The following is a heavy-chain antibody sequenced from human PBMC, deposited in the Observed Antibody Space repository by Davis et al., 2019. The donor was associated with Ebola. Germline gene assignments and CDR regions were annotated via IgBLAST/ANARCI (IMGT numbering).Heavy chain of an antibody. CDR1: GHPFISYG. V-gene: IGHV1-18*04. D-gene: IGHD6-6*01. J-gene: IGHJ3*02. CDR3: ARGYPYSSSSEYAFDI. CDR2: ISSYNGDS. Sequence: AASVKVSCKASGHPFISYGINWVRQAPGQGLEWMGWISSYNGDSNYAQKFQGRVTMTTDTPTSTAYMELRSLRSEDTAVYYCARGYPYSSSSEYAFDIWGQGTMVTVSS.